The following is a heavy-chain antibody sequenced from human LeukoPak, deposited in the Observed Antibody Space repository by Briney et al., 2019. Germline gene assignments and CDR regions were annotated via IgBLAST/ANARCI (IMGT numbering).Heavy chain of an antibody. Sequence: GGSLRLSCTVSGFTVSSNSMSWVRQAPGKGLEWVSFIYSDNTHYSDSVKGGFTISRDNSKNTLYLQMNSLRAEDTAVYYCARRAGAYSHPYDYWGQGTLVPVSS. V-gene: IGHV3-53*01. CDR3: ARRAGAYSHPYDY. J-gene: IGHJ4*02. CDR1: GFTVSSNS. D-gene: IGHD4/OR15-4a*01. CDR2: IYSDNT.